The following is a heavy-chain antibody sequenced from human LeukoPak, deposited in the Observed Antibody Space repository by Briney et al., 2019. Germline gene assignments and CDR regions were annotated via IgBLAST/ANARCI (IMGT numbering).Heavy chain of an antibody. CDR1: GGSISSYY. Sequence: SETLSLTCTVSGGSISSYYWSWIRQPAGKGLEWIGRIYTSGSTNYNPSLKSRVTMSVDTSKNQFSLKLSSVTAADTAVYYCAREGSSGYYSWFDPWGQGTLVTASS. D-gene: IGHD3-22*01. CDR3: AREGSSGYYSWFDP. CDR2: IYTSGST. V-gene: IGHV4-4*07. J-gene: IGHJ5*02.